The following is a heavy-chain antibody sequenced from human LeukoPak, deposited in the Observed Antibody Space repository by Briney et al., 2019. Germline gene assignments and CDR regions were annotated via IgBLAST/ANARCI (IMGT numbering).Heavy chain of an antibody. Sequence: SETLSLTCAVYGGSFSDYYRSWIRQPPGKGLEWIGEINDSGSTYYNPSHRSRVTMSIDTSKNQFSLKLTSVTAADTAVYYCARAYYYYMDVWGKGTTVTVSS. V-gene: IGHV4-34*01. CDR3: ARAYYYYMDV. CDR2: INDSGST. CDR1: GGSFSDYY. J-gene: IGHJ6*03.